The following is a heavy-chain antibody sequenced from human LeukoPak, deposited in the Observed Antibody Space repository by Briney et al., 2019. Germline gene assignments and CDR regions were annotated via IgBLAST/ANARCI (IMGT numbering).Heavy chain of an antibody. CDR2: IRSKANDYAT. Sequence: GGSLRLSCAASGFTFSSYSMNWVRQASGKGLEWVGRIRSKANDYATTYSESVNGRFTISRDDSKNMVFLQMNSLKTEDTAVYYCTGRATVSSGLDVWGQGTTVTVSS. D-gene: IGHD6-19*01. J-gene: IGHJ6*02. CDR1: GFTFSSYS. CDR3: TGRATVSSGLDV. V-gene: IGHV3-73*01.